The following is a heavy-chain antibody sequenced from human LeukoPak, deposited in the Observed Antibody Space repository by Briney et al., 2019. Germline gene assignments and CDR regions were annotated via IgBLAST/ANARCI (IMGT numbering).Heavy chain of an antibody. Sequence: SGTLSLTCTVSGGSISSYYWSWIRQPPGKGLEWIGYIYYSGSTNYNPSLKSRVTISVDTSKNQFSLKLSSVTAADTAVYYCAREIPKGTFDYWGQGTLVTVSS. J-gene: IGHJ4*02. D-gene: IGHD2-21*01. CDR3: AREIPKGTFDY. CDR2: IYYSGST. CDR1: GGSISSYY. V-gene: IGHV4-59*01.